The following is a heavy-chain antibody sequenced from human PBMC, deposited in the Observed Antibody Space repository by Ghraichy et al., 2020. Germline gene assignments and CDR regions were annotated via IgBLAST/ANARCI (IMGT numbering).Heavy chain of an antibody. V-gene: IGHV4-39*07. D-gene: IGHD4-17*01. CDR1: GVSLSSANYY. J-gene: IGHJ4*02. CDR2: IYYSGST. CDR3: ARQTSYGLTDC. Sequence: SETLSLTCTVSGVSLSSANYYWDWIRQPPGKGLEWVGSIYYSGSTYYNPSLKSRVTISLDTSKNQFSLKLTSVTATDTAVYYCARQTSYGLTDCWGQGTLVTVSS.